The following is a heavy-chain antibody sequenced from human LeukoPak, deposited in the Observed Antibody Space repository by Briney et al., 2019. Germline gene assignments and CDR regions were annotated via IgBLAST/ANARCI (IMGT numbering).Heavy chain of an antibody. CDR3: AKDGSGSYYYPYNWFDP. V-gene: IGHV3-23*01. CDR2: ISGSGGST. CDR1: GFTFSSYA. Sequence: GGSLRLSCAASGFTFSSYAMSWVRQAPGKGLEWVSAISGSGGSTYYADPVKGRFTISRDNSKNTLYLQMNSLRAEDTAVYYCAKDGSGSYYYPYNWFDPWGQGTLVTVSS. J-gene: IGHJ5*02. D-gene: IGHD1-26*01.